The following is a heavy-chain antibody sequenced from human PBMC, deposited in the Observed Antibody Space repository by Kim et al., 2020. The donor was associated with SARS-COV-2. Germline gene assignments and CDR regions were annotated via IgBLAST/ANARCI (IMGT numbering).Heavy chain of an antibody. Sequence: SVKVSCKASGGTFSSYAISWVRQAPGQGLEWMGGIIPIFGTANYAQKFQGRVTITADESTSTAYMELSSLRSEDTAVYYCARDQAIIDDILTGKPPGEDYYGMDVWGQGTTVTVSS. CDR3: ARDQAIIDDILTGKPPGEDYYGMDV. V-gene: IGHV1-69*13. D-gene: IGHD3-9*01. CDR2: IIPIFGTA. CDR1: GGTFSSYA. J-gene: IGHJ6*02.